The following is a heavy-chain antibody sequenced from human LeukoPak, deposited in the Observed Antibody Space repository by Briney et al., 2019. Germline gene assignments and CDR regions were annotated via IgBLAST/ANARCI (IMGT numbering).Heavy chain of an antibody. D-gene: IGHD6-13*01. J-gene: IGHJ5*02. Sequence: SETLSLTCTVSGVSISSYYWSWIRQPAGKGLEWIGRIHTSGSTYYNPSLKSRVTISVDTSKNQFSLKLSSVTAADTAVYYCARSIAGYSSSWYVWFDPWGQGTLVTVSS. CDR1: GVSISSYY. CDR3: ARSIAGYSSSWYVWFDP. CDR2: IHTSGST. V-gene: IGHV4-4*07.